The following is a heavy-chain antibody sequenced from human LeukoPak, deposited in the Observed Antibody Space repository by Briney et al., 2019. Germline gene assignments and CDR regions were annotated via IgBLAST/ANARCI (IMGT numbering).Heavy chain of an antibody. CDR3: ARPHEGYGYFQN. CDR1: GFTFDDYT. Sequence: GGSLRLSCAASGFTFDDYTMHWVRQAPGKGLEWVSGIKWNGGSTGYADSVKGRFTISRDNAKNSLYLQMNSLRAEDTALYYCARPHEGYGYFQNWGQGTLVTVSS. D-gene: IGHD1-1*01. J-gene: IGHJ1*01. V-gene: IGHV3-20*04. CDR2: IKWNGGST.